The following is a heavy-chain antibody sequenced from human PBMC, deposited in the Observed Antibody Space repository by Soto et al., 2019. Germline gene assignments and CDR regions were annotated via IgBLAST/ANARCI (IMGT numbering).Heavy chain of an antibody. CDR1: GGSISSGGYY. J-gene: IGHJ6*02. D-gene: IGHD3-3*01. V-gene: IGHV4-31*03. CDR2: IYYSGST. Sequence: SETLSLTCTVSGGSISSGGYYWSWIHQHPGKGLEWIGYIYYSGSTYYNPSLKSRVTISVDTSKNQFSLKLSSVTAADTAVYYCARGPNYDFWSGYLANYYYYYGMDVWGQGTTVTVSS. CDR3: ARGPNYDFWSGYLANYYYYYGMDV.